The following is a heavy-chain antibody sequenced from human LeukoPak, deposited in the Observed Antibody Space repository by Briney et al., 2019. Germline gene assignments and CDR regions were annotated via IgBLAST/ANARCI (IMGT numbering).Heavy chain of an antibody. V-gene: IGHV3-9*01. CDR2: ISWNSGSI. D-gene: IGHD6-13*01. CDR1: GFTFDAFA. Sequence: GGSLRLSCAASGFTFDAFAMHWVRQAPGKGLEWVSGISWNSGSIGYADSVKGRFTISRDNAKNSLYLQMNSLRAEDTALYYCAKSPSSSWYWFDPWGQGTLVTVSS. J-gene: IGHJ5*02. CDR3: AKSPSSSWYWFDP.